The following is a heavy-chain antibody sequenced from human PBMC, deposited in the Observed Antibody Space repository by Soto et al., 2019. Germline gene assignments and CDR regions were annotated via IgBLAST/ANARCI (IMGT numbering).Heavy chain of an antibody. Sequence: EVQLLESGGGLAQPGGSLRLSCGTSGFTFSTYAMNWVRQAPGKGLEWVSTISGTGSGTYYTNSVKGRFTISRDNSKNTLYLQMNSLRVEDTAIYYCGRQDYYEPSGSKYYGVDVWGQGTTVTVSS. CDR1: GFTFSTYA. CDR3: GRQDYYEPSGSKYYGVDV. CDR2: ISGTGSGT. D-gene: IGHD3-22*01. J-gene: IGHJ6*02. V-gene: IGHV3-23*01.